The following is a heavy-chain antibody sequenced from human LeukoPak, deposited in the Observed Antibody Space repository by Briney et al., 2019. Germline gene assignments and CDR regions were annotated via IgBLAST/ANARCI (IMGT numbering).Heavy chain of an antibody. D-gene: IGHD3-22*01. V-gene: IGHV4-38-2*02. J-gene: IGHJ4*02. CDR1: GYSISSGYY. CDR2: IYHSGST. CDR3: AGKYYYDSGGYYYVDY. Sequence: SETLSLTCTVSGYSISSGYYWGWIRQPPGKGLEWIGSIYHSGSTYYNPSLKSRVTISVDTSKNQFSLKLSSVTAADTAVYYCAGKYYYDSGGYYYVDYWGQGTLVTVSS.